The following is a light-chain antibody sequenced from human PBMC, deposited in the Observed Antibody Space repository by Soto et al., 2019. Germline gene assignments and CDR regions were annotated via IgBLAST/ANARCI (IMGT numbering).Light chain of an antibody. Sequence: DIQMTQSPSTLSASVGDRVTITCRASQSISTWLAWYQQKPGKGPTLLIYKASRLESGVPSRFSGSGSGTEFALTISSLQPADFASYYCQQYNTYSWTFGQGTKLEIK. J-gene: IGKJ1*01. V-gene: IGKV1-5*03. CDR1: QSISTW. CDR3: QQYNTYSWT. CDR2: KAS.